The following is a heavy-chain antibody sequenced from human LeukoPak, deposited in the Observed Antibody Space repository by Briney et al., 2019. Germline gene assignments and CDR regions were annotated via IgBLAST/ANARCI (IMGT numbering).Heavy chain of an antibody. J-gene: IGHJ5*02. D-gene: IGHD3-10*01. CDR2: IRYDGSNK. V-gene: IGHV3-30*02. Sequence: PGESLRLSCTTSGFIFSNYGMHWVRQAPGKGLEWVAFIRYDGSNKYYADSVKGRFTISRDNSKNTLYLQMNSLRAEDTAVYYCAKDGEAYGSGSYTWFDPWGQGTLVTVSS. CDR1: GFIFSNYG. CDR3: AKDGEAYGSGSYTWFDP.